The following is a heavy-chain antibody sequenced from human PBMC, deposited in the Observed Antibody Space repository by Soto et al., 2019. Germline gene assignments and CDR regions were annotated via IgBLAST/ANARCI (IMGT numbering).Heavy chain of an antibody. CDR2: IYNGAKT. Sequence: GGSLRLSCAASGFTVSSNYMSWVRQAPGKGLEWVSIIYNGAKTYYADSVKGRFTISRDNSKNTLYLQMNSLRAGDTAVYYCAGRGEHSSSWSKIDYWGQGALVTVSS. CDR3: AGRGEHSSSWSKIDY. CDR1: GFTVSSNY. V-gene: IGHV3-66*01. J-gene: IGHJ4*02. D-gene: IGHD6-13*01.